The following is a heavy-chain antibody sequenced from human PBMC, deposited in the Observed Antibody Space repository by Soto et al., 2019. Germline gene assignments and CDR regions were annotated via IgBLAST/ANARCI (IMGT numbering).Heavy chain of an antibody. V-gene: IGHV3-30*18. J-gene: IGHJ6*02. CDR1: RFTFSSYG. CDR2: ITYDGKND. D-gene: IGHD3-16*01. Sequence: QVQLVESGGGVVQPGRSLRLSCTASRFTFSSYGMHWVRQAPGKGLEWVAVITYDGKNDYYGDSVKGRFTISRDNSKNTLYLQMNSLRAEDTAVYYCAKDNVLKAKYHYGMDVWGQGTTVIVSS. CDR3: AKDNVLKAKYHYGMDV.